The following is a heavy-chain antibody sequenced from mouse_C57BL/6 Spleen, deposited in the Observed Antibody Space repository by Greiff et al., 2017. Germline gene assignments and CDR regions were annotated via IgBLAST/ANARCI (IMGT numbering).Heavy chain of an antibody. CDR2: ISDGGSYT. CDR3: ARGYYSNYYYFDY. D-gene: IGHD2-5*01. Sequence: EVQRVESGGGLVKPGGSLKLSCAASGFTFSSYAMSWVRQTPEKRLEWVATISDGGSYTYYPDNVKGRFTISRDNAKNNLYLQMSHLKSEDTAMYYCARGYYSNYYYFDYWGQGTTRTVSS. V-gene: IGHV5-4*01. J-gene: IGHJ2*01. CDR1: GFTFSSYA.